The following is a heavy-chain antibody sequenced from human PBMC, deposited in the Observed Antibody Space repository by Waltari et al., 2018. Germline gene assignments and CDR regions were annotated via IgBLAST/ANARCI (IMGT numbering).Heavy chain of an antibody. CDR1: GGSFSGYY. CDR2: INHSGST. V-gene: IGHV4-34*01. D-gene: IGHD4-17*01. J-gene: IGHJ1*01. CDR3: ARKRNTVTTQGEYFQH. Sequence: QVQLQQWGAGLLKPSETLSLTCAVYGGSFSGYYWSWIRQPPGKGLEWIGEINHSGSTNYNPSLKSRVTISVDTSKNQFSLKLSSVTAADTAVYYCARKRNTVTTQGEYFQHWGQGTLVTVSS.